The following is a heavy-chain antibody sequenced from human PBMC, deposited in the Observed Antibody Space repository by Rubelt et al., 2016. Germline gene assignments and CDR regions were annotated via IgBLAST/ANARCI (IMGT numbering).Heavy chain of an antibody. Sequence: EVQMVESGGGLVQPGGSLRLSCAASGFSLSGYSMDWVRQVPGKGLEWISYISGDSGTIYYADSVRGRFTISRDNVRNSLYLQMTRLRAEDTAVYYCVGGYSGNSFDQWGQGTLVTASS. CDR2: ISGDSGTI. CDR1: GFSLSGYS. CDR3: VGGYSGNSFDQ. D-gene: IGHD2-21*01. J-gene: IGHJ4*02. V-gene: IGHV3-48*04.